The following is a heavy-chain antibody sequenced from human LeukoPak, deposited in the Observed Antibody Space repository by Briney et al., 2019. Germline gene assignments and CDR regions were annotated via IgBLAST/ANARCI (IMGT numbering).Heavy chain of an antibody. CDR2: ISDYNGNT. CDR3: ARDDSIAAGGTWFDY. V-gene: IGHV1-18*01. J-gene: IGHJ4*02. Sequence: ASVKVSCKASGYTFTSYGISWVRQAPGQGLEWMGWISDYNGNTNYAQKFQGRVTMTADTSTSTAYMELRSLRSDDTAVYYRARDDSIAAGGTWFDYWGQGTLVTVSS. CDR1: GYTFTSYG. D-gene: IGHD6-13*01.